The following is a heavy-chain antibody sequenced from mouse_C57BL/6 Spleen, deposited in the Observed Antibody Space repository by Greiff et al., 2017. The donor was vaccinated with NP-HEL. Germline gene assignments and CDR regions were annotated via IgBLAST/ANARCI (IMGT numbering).Heavy chain of an antibody. CDR2: IYPRSGNT. CDR1: GYTFTSYG. J-gene: IGHJ1*03. Sequence: QVQLQQSGAELARPGASVKLSCKASGYTFTSYGISWVKQRTGQGLEWIGEIYPRSGNTYYNEKFKGKATLTADKSSSTAYMELRSLTSEDSAVYFCARWYYGSSYQNWYFDVWGTGTTVTVSS. V-gene: IGHV1-81*01. D-gene: IGHD1-1*01. CDR3: ARWYYGSSYQNWYFDV.